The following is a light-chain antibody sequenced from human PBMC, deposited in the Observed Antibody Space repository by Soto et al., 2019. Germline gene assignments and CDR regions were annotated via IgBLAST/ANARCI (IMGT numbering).Light chain of an antibody. J-gene: IGKJ3*01. CDR2: DAS. CDR3: QQYDSWPYT. Sequence: EIVMTQSPATLSLSPGERATLSCRASQTIDNTLAWYQRKPGQAPRLLIYDASTRATGVPARFSGSGSGTDFTLTISSLQSEDIGIYYCQQYDSWPYTFGPGSKVHFK. V-gene: IGKV3-15*01. CDR1: QTIDNT.